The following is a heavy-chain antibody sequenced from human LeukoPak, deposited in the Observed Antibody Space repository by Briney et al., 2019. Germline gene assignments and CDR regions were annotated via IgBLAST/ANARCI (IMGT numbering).Heavy chain of an antibody. Sequence: PGGSLRLSCAATGFTFSSYWMGWVRQAPGKGLEWVSAISGSGGSTYYADSVKGRFTISRDNSKNTLYLQMNSLRAEDTAVYYCAKGGYCSSTSCLYFDYWGQGTLVTVPS. CDR1: GFTFSSYW. J-gene: IGHJ4*02. V-gene: IGHV3-23*01. CDR2: ISGSGGST. CDR3: AKGGYCSSTSCLYFDY. D-gene: IGHD2-2*01.